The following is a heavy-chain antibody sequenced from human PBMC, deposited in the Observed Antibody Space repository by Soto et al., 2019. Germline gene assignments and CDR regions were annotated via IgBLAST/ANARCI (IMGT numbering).Heavy chain of an antibody. CDR1: GGSVNTAPYH. CDR3: ARDHHSYYDTSGYYPYFDF. V-gene: IGHV4-61*01. CDR2: IYYTGST. J-gene: IGHJ4*02. D-gene: IGHD3-22*01. Sequence: SETLSLTCTVSGGSVNTAPYHWSWIRQSPRNGLEWIGNIYYTGSTNYNPSFESRVAISLDPSNNQFSLRLTSLTAADPAVYFCARDHHSYYDTSGYYPYFDFWGQGTLVTVSS.